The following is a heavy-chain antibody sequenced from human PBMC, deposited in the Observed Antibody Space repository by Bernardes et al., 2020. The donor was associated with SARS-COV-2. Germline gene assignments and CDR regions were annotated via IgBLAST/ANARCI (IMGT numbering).Heavy chain of an antibody. CDR1: GDAINSQSSY. CDR2: IYYTGST. D-gene: IGHD3-9*01. J-gene: IGHJ3*02. CDR3: ARLRTTPYLDVLTAGGDAFDI. Sequence: ETLSLSCTVSGDAINSQSSYWGWVRQLPGKGLEWIGTIYYTGSTYYNPSHRSRMTISVDMSNNQFSLKLNSVTAADTAVYYCARLRTTPYLDVLTAGGDAFDIWGQGTAVTVSA. V-gene: IGHV4-39*01.